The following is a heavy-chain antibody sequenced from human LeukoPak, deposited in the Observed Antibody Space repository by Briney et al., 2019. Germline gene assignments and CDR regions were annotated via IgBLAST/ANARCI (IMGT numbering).Heavy chain of an antibody. J-gene: IGHJ4*02. CDR1: GGSVSSENSY. D-gene: IGHD3-10*01. Sequence: SETLSLTCTVSGGSVSSENSYWNWIRQPAGKGLELIGRIYADGSSTYNPSLKSRVTISVDTSKNQFSLRLTSMTAADTAVYYCARGYYYRGWGQGTLVTVSS. V-gene: IGHV4-61*02. CDR2: IYADGSS. CDR3: ARGYYYRG.